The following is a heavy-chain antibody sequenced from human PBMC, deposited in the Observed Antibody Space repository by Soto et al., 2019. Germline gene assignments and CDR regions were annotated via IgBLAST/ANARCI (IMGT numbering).Heavy chain of an antibody. CDR1: GYTFTSYG. Sequence: ASVKVSGKASGYTFTSYGISWVRQAPGQGLEWMGWISAYNGNTNYAQKLQGRVTMTTDTSTSTAYMELRSLRSDDTAVYYCARARSELPLTSPDYWGQGTLVTVSS. CDR2: ISAYNGNT. V-gene: IGHV1-18*04. D-gene: IGHD1-26*01. CDR3: ARARSELPLTSPDY. J-gene: IGHJ4*02.